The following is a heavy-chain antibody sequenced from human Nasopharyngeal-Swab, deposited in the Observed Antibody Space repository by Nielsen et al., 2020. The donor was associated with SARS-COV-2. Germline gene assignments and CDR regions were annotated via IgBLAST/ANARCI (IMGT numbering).Heavy chain of an antibody. D-gene: IGHD3-9*01. V-gene: IGHV4-59*01. CDR3: ATYFVGRGGRGY. CDR1: GGSISDDH. Sequence: SETLSLTCTVSGGSISDDHWSWIRQPPGKGLEWIGHTYDSGAINYNTSLKSRLTLSLDTSKSHFSLKLSSVTAADTAVYYCATYFVGRGGRGYWGQGTLVTVSS. CDR2: TYDSGAI. J-gene: IGHJ4*02.